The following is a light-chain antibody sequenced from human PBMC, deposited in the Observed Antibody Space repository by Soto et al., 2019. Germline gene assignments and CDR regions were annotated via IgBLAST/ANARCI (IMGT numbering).Light chain of an antibody. CDR3: QQSYSTPPYT. Sequence: DIQITQSPSSLSSCLVDIVSITCRASQTISNDLYWYQQKPGKAPKLLIYAASSLQGGVPSRFSGSGSGTDFTLTISSLQPEDFATYYCQQSYSTPPYTFGQGTRLEIK. J-gene: IGKJ5*01. CDR1: QTISND. CDR2: AAS. V-gene: IGKV1-39*01.